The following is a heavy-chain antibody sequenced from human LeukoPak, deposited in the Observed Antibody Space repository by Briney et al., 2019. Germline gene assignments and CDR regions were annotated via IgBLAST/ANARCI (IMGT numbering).Heavy chain of an antibody. J-gene: IGHJ4*02. V-gene: IGHV4-30-4*08. Sequence: LRLSCAASGFTFSSYEMNWIRQPPGKGLEWIGNIYYSGRTYYNPSLKSRVTISVDRSKNQFSLRLSSVTAADTAVYYCARTQTDYTLDYWGQGTLVTVSS. CDR2: IYYSGRT. CDR3: ARTQTDYTLDY. CDR1: GFTFSSYEMN. D-gene: IGHD4-11*01.